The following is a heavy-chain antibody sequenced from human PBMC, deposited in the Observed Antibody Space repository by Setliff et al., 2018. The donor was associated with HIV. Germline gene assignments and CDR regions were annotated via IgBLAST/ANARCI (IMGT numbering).Heavy chain of an antibody. D-gene: IGHD3-22*01. V-gene: IGHV1-3*02. CDR3: ARERDSNGYQFDY. Sequence: ASVKVSCKASGFTFTNYAIHWVRQAPGQRLEWMGWNNVDSGNTKYLQDLQGRVTITKDRSASTAYMEVSNLRSEDMAVYYCARERDSNGYQFDYWGQGTLVTVYS. CDR1: GFTFTNYA. CDR2: NNVDSGNT. J-gene: IGHJ4*02.